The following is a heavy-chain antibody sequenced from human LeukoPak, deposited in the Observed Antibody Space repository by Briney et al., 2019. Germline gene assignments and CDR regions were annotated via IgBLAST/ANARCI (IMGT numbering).Heavy chain of an antibody. CDR3: ARDPFRQGYCSGGSCYDY. V-gene: IGHV3-48*04. J-gene: IGHJ4*02. CDR1: GFTFSSFS. CDR2: ISSRSSTM. Sequence: GGSLRLSCAASGFTFSSFSMHWVRQAPGKGLEWVSYISSRSSTMYYTDSVKGRFTISRDNAKNSLYLQMNSLRAEDTAVYYCARDPFRQGYCSGGSCYDYWGQGTLVTVSS. D-gene: IGHD2-15*01.